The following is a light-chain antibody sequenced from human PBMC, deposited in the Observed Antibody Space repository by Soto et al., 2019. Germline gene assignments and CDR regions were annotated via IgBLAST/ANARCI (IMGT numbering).Light chain of an antibody. CDR1: SGHSSYA. J-gene: IGLJ2*01. Sequence: QSVLTQSPSASASLGASVKLTCTLSSGHSSYAIAWHQQQPEKGPRYLIKLNSDGSHIKGDGIPDRFSGSSSGAERYLTISSLQSEDEADYYCQTWGTGIHVVFGGGTKVTVL. CDR2: LNSDGSH. V-gene: IGLV4-69*01. CDR3: QTWGTGIHVV.